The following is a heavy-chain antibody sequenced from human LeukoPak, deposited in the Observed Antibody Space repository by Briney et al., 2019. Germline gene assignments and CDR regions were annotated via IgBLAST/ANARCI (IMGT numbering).Heavy chain of an antibody. J-gene: IGHJ4*02. Sequence: SETLSLTCTVSGGSRSTTYWSWLRQPPGMGLEWVGYISNGGSTNYNPSLRSRVTISIDTSKNQFSLNLHSVTAADTAIYYCATVSNRGSPGYHYFFDSWGQGTLVTVSS. CDR2: ISNGGST. V-gene: IGHV4-59*01. CDR1: GGSRSTTY. CDR3: ATVSNRGSPGYHYFFDS. D-gene: IGHD3-22*01.